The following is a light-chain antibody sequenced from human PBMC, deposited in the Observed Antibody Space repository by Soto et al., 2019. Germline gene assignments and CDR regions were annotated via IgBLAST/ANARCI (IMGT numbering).Light chain of an antibody. CDR3: SSYTTSSLVV. J-gene: IGLJ2*01. V-gene: IGLV2-14*01. CDR1: SSDVGGYNY. Sequence: QSALSQPASVSGSPGQSITISCTGTSSDVGGYNYVSWYQQHPGKAPKLMIYDVSNRPSGVSNRFSGSKSGNTASLTISGLQAEDEADYYCSSYTTSSLVVFGGVTKLPVL. CDR2: DVS.